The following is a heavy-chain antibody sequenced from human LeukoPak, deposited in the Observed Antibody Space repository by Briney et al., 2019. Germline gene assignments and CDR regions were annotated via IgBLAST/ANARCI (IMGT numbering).Heavy chain of an antibody. CDR1: GFTFSSYA. Sequence: GGSLRLSCAASGFTFSSYAMSWVRQAPGKGLEWVSAISGSGGSTYYADSVKGRFTISRDNSKNTLYLQMNSLRAEDTAVYYCAKGYRSSTSCYVWYGEYFQHWGQGTLVTVSS. J-gene: IGHJ1*01. V-gene: IGHV3-23*01. CDR3: AKGYRSSTSCYVWYGEYFQH. CDR2: ISGSGGST. D-gene: IGHD2-2*01.